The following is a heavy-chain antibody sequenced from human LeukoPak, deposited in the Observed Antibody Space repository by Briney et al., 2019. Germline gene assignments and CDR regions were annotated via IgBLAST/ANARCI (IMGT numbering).Heavy chain of an antibody. J-gene: IGHJ4*02. V-gene: IGHV1-24*01. D-gene: IGHD2-8*01. CDR2: FDPEDGET. Sequence: ASVKVSCKVSGYTLTELSMHWVRQAPGKGLEWMGGFDPEDGETIYAQKFQGRVTMTEDTSTDTAYMELSSLRSEDTAVYYCATGVLEGLNFDYWGQGTLVTVSS. CDR1: GYTLTELS. CDR3: ATGVLEGLNFDY.